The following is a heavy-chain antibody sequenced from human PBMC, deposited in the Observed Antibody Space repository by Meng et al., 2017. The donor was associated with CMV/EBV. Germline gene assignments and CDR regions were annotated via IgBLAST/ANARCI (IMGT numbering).Heavy chain of an antibody. CDR2: IYYSGST. CDR1: GGSTTSVSYY. J-gene: IGHJ6*02. Sequence: PQTLSLTCIVSGGSTTSVSYYWNWLRQPPGKGLEWIRYIYYSGSTHYNPSLKSRVTITVHTSKNKFSLKLSCVTAADTTVYYCASGVAPIVVVPAAMSRRGMDVWGQGTTVTVSS. D-gene: IGHD2-2*01. V-gene: IGHV4-30-4*08. CDR3: ASGVAPIVVVPAAMSRRGMDV.